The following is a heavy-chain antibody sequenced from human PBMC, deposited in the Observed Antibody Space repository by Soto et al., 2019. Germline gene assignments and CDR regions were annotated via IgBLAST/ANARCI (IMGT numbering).Heavy chain of an antibody. CDR1: GGYISSGGYS. CDR3: ARGLYRNSWTPFY. V-gene: IGHV4-30-2*01. CDR2: IYHSGRT. Sequence: SETLSLTCAVSGGYISSGGYSCSWIRQPPGKALEWIGYIYHSGRTIYNPSLKSRVTISVDTSKNQFSLKLNSVTAADTAVYYCARGLYRNSWTPFYWGQGTLVTVSS. J-gene: IGHJ4*02. D-gene: IGHD6-13*01.